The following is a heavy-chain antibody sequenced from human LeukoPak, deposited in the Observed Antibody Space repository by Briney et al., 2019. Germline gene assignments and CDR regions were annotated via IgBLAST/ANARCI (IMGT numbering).Heavy chain of an antibody. CDR3: ARESCSSTSCYSAFDI. J-gene: IGHJ3*02. D-gene: IGHD2-2*01. CDR2: INPNRGGT. CDR1: GYTFTGYY. Sequence: ASVKVSCKASGYTFTGYYMHWVRQAPGQGLEWMGWINPNRGGTNYAQKFQGRVTMTRDTSISTAYMELSRLRSDDTAVYYCARESCSSTSCYSAFDIWGQGTMVTVSS. V-gene: IGHV1-2*02.